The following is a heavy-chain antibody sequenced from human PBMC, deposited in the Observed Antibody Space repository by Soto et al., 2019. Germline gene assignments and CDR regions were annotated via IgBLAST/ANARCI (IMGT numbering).Heavy chain of an antibody. Sequence: QVQLVESGGGLVKPGGSLRLSCAASGFTFSDYYMSWIRQAPGKGLEWVSYISSSGSTIYYADSVKGRFTISRDNAKNSLYLQMNSLRAEDTAVYYCARAEWARGYVWFGEFPHYYFDYWGQGTLVTVSS. CDR3: ARAEWARGYVWFGEFPHYYFDY. V-gene: IGHV3-11*01. D-gene: IGHD3-10*01. CDR1: GFTFSDYY. CDR2: ISSSGSTI. J-gene: IGHJ4*02.